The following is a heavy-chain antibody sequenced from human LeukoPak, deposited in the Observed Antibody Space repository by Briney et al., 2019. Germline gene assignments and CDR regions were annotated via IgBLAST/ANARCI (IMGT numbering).Heavy chain of an antibody. J-gene: IGHJ4*02. CDR3: VNAWPGGYFDY. V-gene: IGHV3-64D*09. Sequence: PGGSLRLSCSASGYTFSSYGIHWVRQAPGKGLEYISGISSNGGSTYYADSVKGRFTISRDNSKNTLYLQMSSLRAEDTAVYYFVNAWPGGYFDYWGQGTLVTVSS. CDR2: ISSNGGST. CDR1: GYTFSSYG. D-gene: IGHD3-10*01.